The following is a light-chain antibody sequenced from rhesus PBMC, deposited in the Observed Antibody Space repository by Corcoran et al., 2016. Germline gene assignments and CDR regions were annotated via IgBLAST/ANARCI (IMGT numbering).Light chain of an antibody. Sequence: EIVMTQSPATLALSPGERATLSCRASQSVSSYLAWYQQKPGQAPRLLIYGASSRATGIPDRFSGSGSGTDVTSTISSLEHEDVGVYVCLQSSNWPRTFGEGTKVEIK. J-gene: IGKJ1*01. V-gene: IGKV3-24*04. CDR3: LQSSNWPRT. CDR2: GAS. CDR1: QSVSSY.